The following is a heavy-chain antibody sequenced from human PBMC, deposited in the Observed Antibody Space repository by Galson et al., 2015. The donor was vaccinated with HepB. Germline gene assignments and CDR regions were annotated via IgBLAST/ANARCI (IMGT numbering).Heavy chain of an antibody. Sequence: SVKVSCKASGGTFSSYAISWVRQAPGRGLEWMGGVIPMFGVANYAQKFQGRVTITADKSTSTVYMELSSLRCEDTAVYYCARLCSSTSCYTDYYYGMDVWGQGTTVTVSS. V-gene: IGHV1-69*10. CDR2: VIPMFGVA. CDR1: GGTFSSYA. CDR3: ARLCSSTSCYTDYYYGMDV. D-gene: IGHD2-2*01. J-gene: IGHJ6*01.